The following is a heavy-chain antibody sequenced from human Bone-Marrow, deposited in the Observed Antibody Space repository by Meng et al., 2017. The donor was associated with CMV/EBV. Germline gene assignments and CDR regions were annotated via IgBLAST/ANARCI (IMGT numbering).Heavy chain of an antibody. CDR3: ARADSYYSYGLDI. J-gene: IGHJ4*02. CDR2: IYYSGST. CDR1: GGSISSSSYY. D-gene: IGHD5-18*01. Sequence: GSLRLSCTVSGGSISSSSYYWGWIRQPPGKGLEWIGYIYYSGSTNYNPSLKSRVTISVDTSKNQFSLKLSSVIAADTAVYYCARADSYYSYGLDIWGQGTRVTVSS. V-gene: IGHV4-61*05.